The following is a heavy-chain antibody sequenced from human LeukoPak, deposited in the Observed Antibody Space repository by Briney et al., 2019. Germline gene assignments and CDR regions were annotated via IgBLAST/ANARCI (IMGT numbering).Heavy chain of an antibody. Sequence: ASVKVSCKASGYTFTGYYMHWVRQAPGQGLEWMGWTNPNSGGTNYAQKFQGRVTMTRDTSISTAYMELSRLRSDDTAVYYCARDSDFVFWSGYGGYYYGMDAWGQGTTVTVSS. CDR3: ARDSDFVFWSGYGGYYYGMDA. CDR2: TNPNSGGT. J-gene: IGHJ6*02. V-gene: IGHV1-2*02. CDR1: GYTFTGYY. D-gene: IGHD3-3*01.